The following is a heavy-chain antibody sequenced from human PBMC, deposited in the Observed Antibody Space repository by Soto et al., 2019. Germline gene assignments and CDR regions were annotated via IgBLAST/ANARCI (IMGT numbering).Heavy chain of an antibody. V-gene: IGHV3-13*05. Sequence: EVQLVESGGGLVQPGGSLRLSCEASGFTFRNYDMHWVGQGTGKGLEWVSGISAAGDPDYADSVEGRFTISRENAQNSFFLQMNSLRVGDTAVYYCARTDRDFYGLEVRGQGTTVIVSS. CDR2: ISAAGDP. CDR1: GFTFRNYD. J-gene: IGHJ6*02. CDR3: ARTDRDFYGLEV.